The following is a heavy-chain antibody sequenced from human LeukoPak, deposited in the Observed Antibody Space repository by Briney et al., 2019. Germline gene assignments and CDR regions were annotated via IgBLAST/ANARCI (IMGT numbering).Heavy chain of an antibody. CDR3: ARAVTIVRGGIEY. CDR2: IYYSGST. J-gene: IGHJ4*01. D-gene: IGHD3-10*01. CDR1: GGSISSYY. Sequence: SETLSLTCTVSGGSISSYYWSWIRQPPGKGLEWIGYIYYSGSTNYNPSLKSRVTISVDTSKNQFSLKLSSVTAADTAVYYCARAVTIVRGGIEYWGQGTLGNGSS. V-gene: IGHV4-59*01.